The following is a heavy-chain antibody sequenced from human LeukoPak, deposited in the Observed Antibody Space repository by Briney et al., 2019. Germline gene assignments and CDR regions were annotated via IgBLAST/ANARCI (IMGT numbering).Heavy chain of an antibody. D-gene: IGHD1-26*01. J-gene: IGHJ4*02. Sequence: GESLKISCKGSGYSFTSYWIGWVRQMPGKGLEWMGIIYPGDSDTRYSPSFQGQVTISADKSISTAYLQWSSLKASDTAMYYCASSVGRREWPGSYHPDTGFDYWGQGTLVTVSS. CDR2: IYPGDSDT. CDR1: GYSFTSYW. CDR3: ASSVGRREWPGSYHPDTGFDY. V-gene: IGHV5-51*01.